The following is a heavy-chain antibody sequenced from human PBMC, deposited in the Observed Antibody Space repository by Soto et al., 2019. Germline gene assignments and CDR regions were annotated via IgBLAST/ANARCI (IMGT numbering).Heavy chain of an antibody. Sequence: GASVKVSCKASGYTFTSYDINWVRQATGQGLEWMGWMNPNSGNTGYAQKFQGRVTMTRNTSISTAYMELSSLRSEDTAVYYCARGPGGSGRFYYYCYMDVWGKGTTVTVSS. CDR2: MNPNSGNT. V-gene: IGHV1-8*01. D-gene: IGHD3-10*01. J-gene: IGHJ6*03. CDR3: ARGPGGSGRFYYYCYMDV. CDR1: GYTFTSYD.